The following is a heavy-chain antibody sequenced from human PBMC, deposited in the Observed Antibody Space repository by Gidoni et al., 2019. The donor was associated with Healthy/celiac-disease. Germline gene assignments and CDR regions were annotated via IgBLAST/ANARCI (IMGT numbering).Heavy chain of an antibody. CDR2: IYYSGST. CDR1: GGSISSYY. CDR3: ARASRWWFDP. Sequence: QVQLQESGPGLVKPSETLSLTCTVSGGSISSYYWSWIRQPPGKGLEWIGYIYYSGSTNYNPSLKSRVTISVDTSKNQFSLKLSSVTAADTAVYYCARASRWWFDPWGQGTLVTVSS. J-gene: IGHJ5*02. V-gene: IGHV4-59*01.